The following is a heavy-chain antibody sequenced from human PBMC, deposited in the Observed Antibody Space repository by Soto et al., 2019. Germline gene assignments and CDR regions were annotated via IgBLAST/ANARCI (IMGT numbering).Heavy chain of an antibody. J-gene: IGHJ6*02. CDR2: INPSGGST. CDR1: GYTFTSYY. Sequence: ASVKVSCKASGYTFTSYYMHWVRQAPGQGLEWMGIINPSGGSTSYAQKFQGRVTMPRDTSTSTVYMELSSLRSEDTAVYYCAREQWFGELSGHYYYGMDVWGQGTTVTVSS. CDR3: AREQWFGELSGHYYYGMDV. D-gene: IGHD3-10*01. V-gene: IGHV1-46*01.